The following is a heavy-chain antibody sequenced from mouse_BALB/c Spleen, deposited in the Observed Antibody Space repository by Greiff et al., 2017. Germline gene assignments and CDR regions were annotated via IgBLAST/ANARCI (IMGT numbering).Heavy chain of an antibody. CDR2: IRNKANGYTT. CDR1: GFTFTDYY. V-gene: IGHV7-3*02. J-gene: IGHJ2*01. Sequence: EVHLVESGGGLVQPGGSLRLSCATSGFTFTDYYMSWVRQPPGKALEWLGFIRNKANGYTTEYSASVKGRFTIPRDNSQSILYLQMNTLRAEDSATYYCARAHSIYYYGSSYYFDYWGQGTTLTVSS. D-gene: IGHD1-1*01. CDR3: ARAHSIYYYGSSYYFDY.